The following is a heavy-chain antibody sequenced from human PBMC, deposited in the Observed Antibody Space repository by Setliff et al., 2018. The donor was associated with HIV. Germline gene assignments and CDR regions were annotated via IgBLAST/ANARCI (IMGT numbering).Heavy chain of an antibody. V-gene: IGHV4-4*07. Sequence: PSETLSLTCTVSGGPVSTYYWSWIRQPAGKGLEWIGRFYVGGDTNYNPSLKSRVTMSVDTSKKQFSLKLKSVTAADTAVYYCALTAHNPLRGYMDVWGKGTKVTVSS. J-gene: IGHJ6*03. D-gene: IGHD7-27*01. CDR3: ALTAHNPLRGYMDV. CDR2: FYVGGDT. CDR1: GGPVSTYY.